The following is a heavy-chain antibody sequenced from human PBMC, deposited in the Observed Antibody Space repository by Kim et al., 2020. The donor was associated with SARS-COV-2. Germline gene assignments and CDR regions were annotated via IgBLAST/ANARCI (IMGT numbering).Heavy chain of an antibody. J-gene: IGHJ5*02. CDR1: GYSFTSYW. CDR3: ARLGGSGSYPLWWFDP. D-gene: IGHD3-10*01. CDR2: IYPGDSDT. V-gene: IGHV5-51*01. Sequence: GESLKISCKGSGYSFTSYWIGWVRQMPGKGLEWMGIIYPGDSDTRYSPSFQGQVTISADKSISTAYLQWSSLKASDTAMYYCARLGGSGSYPLWWFDPWGQGTLVTVSS.